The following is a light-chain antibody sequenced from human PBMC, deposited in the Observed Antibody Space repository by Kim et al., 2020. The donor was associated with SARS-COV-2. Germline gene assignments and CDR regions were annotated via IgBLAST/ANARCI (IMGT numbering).Light chain of an antibody. V-gene: IGLV2-8*01. CDR1: SSTVGCSNY. CDR2: GVS. Sequence: GPSVTTICKGTSSTVGCSNYGSCDQQHPGKAPNLMIYGVSTRPAGVPYRFSGSKSGNTASLTVSGRQAEDEADYYCSSYAGSNNLVFGGGTQLTVL. CDR3: SSYAGSNNLV. J-gene: IGLJ3*02.